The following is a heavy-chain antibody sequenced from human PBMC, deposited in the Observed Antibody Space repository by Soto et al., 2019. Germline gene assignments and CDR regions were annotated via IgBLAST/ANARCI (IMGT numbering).Heavy chain of an antibody. Sequence: EVQLVESGGGLVQPGGSLRLSCAASGFTFSSYIMHWVRQTPGKGLVWVSRITTDGSTTTYADSVRGRFTISRDNANKTLYLQMNSLCAEGTAVYSCATGRGWVIFGSWGQGTLVTVSS. CDR1: GFTFSSYI. J-gene: IGHJ4*02. CDR2: ITTDGSTT. V-gene: IGHV3-74*01. D-gene: IGHD2-21*01. CDR3: ATGRGWVIFGS.